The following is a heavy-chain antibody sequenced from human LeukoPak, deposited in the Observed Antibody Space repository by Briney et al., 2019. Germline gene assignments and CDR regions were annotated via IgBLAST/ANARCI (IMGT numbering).Heavy chain of an antibody. J-gene: IGHJ4*02. CDR1: GDNVSSNSAT. CDR2: TYNRSKWYS. CDR3: ARGVGAAWKVFDY. V-gene: IGHV6-1*01. D-gene: IGHD3-10*01. Sequence: PSQTLSLTCAISGDNVSSNSATWSWIRQSPSRGLEGLGRTYNRSKWYSDYAVSVRSRLTINPDTSKNQFSLQLNSVTPDDTAVYYCARGVGAAWKVFDYWGQGTLVTVSS.